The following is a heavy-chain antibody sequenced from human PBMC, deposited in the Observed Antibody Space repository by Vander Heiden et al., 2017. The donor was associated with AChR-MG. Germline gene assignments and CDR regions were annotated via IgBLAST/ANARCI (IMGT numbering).Heavy chain of an antibody. CDR2: IIPIFGTA. D-gene: IGHD3-22*01. CDR3: ATTFPPPRNYYDSSGYFWI. CDR1: GGTFSSYA. Sequence: QVQLVQSGAEVKKPGSSVKVSCKASGGTFSSYAISWERQAPGQGLEWMGGIIPIFGTANYAQKFQGRVTITADKSTSTAYMELSSLRSEDTAVYYCATTFPPPRNYYDSSGYFWIWGQGTLVTVSS. J-gene: IGHJ4*02. V-gene: IGHV1-69*06.